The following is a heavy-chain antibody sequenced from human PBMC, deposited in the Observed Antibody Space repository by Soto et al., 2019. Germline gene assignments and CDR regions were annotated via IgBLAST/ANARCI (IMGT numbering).Heavy chain of an antibody. CDR2: IIPIHGTT. Sequence: QMEQSGAEVRKPGSSVKVSCKPSGGSLTSYPMAWVRQAPGQGFEWMGGIIPIHGTTEYAQKFQGRVTITADESTNRATLELTGLTSEDTAGYYCARGWGLVSWGPGTLVTVSS. V-gene: IGHV1-69*01. J-gene: IGHJ4*02. D-gene: IGHD3-16*01. CDR1: GGSLTSYP. CDR3: ARGWGLVS.